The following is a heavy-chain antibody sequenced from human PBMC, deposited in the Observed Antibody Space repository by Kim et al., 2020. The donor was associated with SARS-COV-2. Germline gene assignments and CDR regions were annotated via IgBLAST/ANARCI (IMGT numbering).Heavy chain of an antibody. Sequence: GGSLRLSCAASGFTFSRNWMSWLRQAPGKGLEWVANIKQDGSEIYYLDSVKGRFTISRDNAKNSLYLQMSSLRAEDTAVYYCAKVEYIGGYLCDYWGQGTLVTVSS. D-gene: IGHD5-12*01. J-gene: IGHJ4*02. V-gene: IGHV3-7*03. CDR2: IKQDGSEI. CDR1: GFTFSRNW. CDR3: AKVEYIGGYLCDY.